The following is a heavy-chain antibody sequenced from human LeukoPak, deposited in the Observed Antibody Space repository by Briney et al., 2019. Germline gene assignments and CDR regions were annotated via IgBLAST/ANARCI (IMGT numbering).Heavy chain of an antibody. V-gene: IGHV3-30-3*01. Sequence: GGSLRLSCAASGFTFSSYAMHWVRQAPGKGLEWVAVISYDGSNKYCADSVKGRFTISRDNSKNTLYLQMNSLRAEDTAVYYCARDNLMDYWGQGTLVTVSS. CDR3: ARDNLMDY. CDR1: GFTFSSYA. D-gene: IGHD1-20*01. J-gene: IGHJ4*02. CDR2: ISYDGSNK.